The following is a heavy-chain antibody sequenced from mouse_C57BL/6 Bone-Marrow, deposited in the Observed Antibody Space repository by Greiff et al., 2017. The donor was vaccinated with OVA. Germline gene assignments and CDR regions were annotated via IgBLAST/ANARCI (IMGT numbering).Heavy chain of an antibody. Sequence: EVQRVESGGGLVKPGGSLKLSCAASGFTFSSYAMSWVRQTPDKRLEWVATISDGGSYTYYPDNVKGRFTISRDNAKNNLYLQMSHLKSEDTAMYYCAREGGDYDGFDYWGQGTTLTVSS. CDR2: ISDGGSYT. CDR3: AREGGDYDGFDY. D-gene: IGHD2-4*01. V-gene: IGHV5-4*01. CDR1: GFTFSSYA. J-gene: IGHJ2*01.